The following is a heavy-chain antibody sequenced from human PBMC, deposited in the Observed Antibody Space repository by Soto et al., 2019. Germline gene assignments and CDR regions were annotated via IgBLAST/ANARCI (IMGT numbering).Heavy chain of an antibody. CDR2: ISSVGTTT. J-gene: IGHJ6*02. D-gene: IGHD3-3*01. Sequence: EVQLLESGGGLVQPGGSLRLSCADSGFTFSNYAMSWVRQAPGKGLEWVSGISSVGTTTYYADSVKGRFTISRDNFKRTLDRQMSSLRAEDTATYYCARARDYDFWSGLLFYGMDVWGQGTTVTVSS. CDR3: ARARDYDFWSGLLFYGMDV. CDR1: GFTFSNYA. V-gene: IGHV3-23*01.